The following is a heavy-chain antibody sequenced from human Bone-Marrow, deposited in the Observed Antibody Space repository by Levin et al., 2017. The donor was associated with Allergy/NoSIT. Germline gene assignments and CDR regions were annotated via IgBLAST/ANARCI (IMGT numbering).Heavy chain of an antibody. CDR3: AMGGGEYGDYMVIGR. CDR2: IYHNGNT. D-gene: IGHD4-17*01. J-gene: IGHJ4*02. V-gene: IGHV4-38-2*01. CDR1: GYSITSGYL. Sequence: SQTLSLTCAVSGYSITSGYLWGWIRQPPGKGLEWIGGIYHNGNTFYNPSLKSRVTMSVDTSKNQFSLRVTSVHAADTAVFYCAMGGGEYGDYMVIGRWDQGTLVTVSS.